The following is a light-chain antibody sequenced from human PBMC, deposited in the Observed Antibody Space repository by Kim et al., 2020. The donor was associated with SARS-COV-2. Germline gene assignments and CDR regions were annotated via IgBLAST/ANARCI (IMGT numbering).Light chain of an antibody. CDR1: QTVSSNY. CDR2: GAS. Sequence: EIVLTQSPGTLSLSPGERATLSCRASQTVSSNYLAWYQQKPGQAPRLLLYGASSRATDIPERFSGSGSGTDFTLTISRLEPEDFAVYYCHHYGSSPRTFGQGTKVEIK. J-gene: IGKJ1*01. V-gene: IGKV3-20*01. CDR3: HHYGSSPRT.